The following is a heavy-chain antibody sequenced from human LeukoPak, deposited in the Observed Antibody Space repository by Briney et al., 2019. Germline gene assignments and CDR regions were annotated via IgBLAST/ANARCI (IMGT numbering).Heavy chain of an antibody. Sequence: PGGSLRLSCAASGFTFSSYWMSWVRQAPGKGLEWVANIKQDGSEKYYVDSVKGRFTISRDNAKNSLYLQMNSLRAEDTAVYYCARDSDHPLNHGLMVFDYWGQGTLVTVSS. V-gene: IGHV3-7*01. D-gene: IGHD2-8*01. CDR3: ARDSDHPLNHGLMVFDY. CDR1: GFTFSSYW. CDR2: IKQDGSEK. J-gene: IGHJ4*02.